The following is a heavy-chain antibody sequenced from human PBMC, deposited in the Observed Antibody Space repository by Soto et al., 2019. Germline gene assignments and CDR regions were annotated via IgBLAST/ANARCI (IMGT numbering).Heavy chain of an antibody. CDR1: GGSISSYY. V-gene: IGHV4-59*01. J-gene: IGHJ4*02. CDR2: IYYSGST. CDR3: ARSVGVATIGRTKVFDY. Sequence: SETLSLTCTVSGGSISSYYWSWIRQPPGKGLEWIGYIYYSGSTNYNPSLKSRVTISVDTSKNQFSLKLSSVTAADTAVYYCARSVGVATIGRTKVFDYWGQGTLVTVSS. D-gene: IGHD5-12*01.